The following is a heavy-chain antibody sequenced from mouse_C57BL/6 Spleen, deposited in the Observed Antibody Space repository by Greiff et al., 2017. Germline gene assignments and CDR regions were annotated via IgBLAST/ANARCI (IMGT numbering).Heavy chain of an antibody. J-gene: IGHJ4*01. CDR3: ARDGTMIVYYAMDY. D-gene: IGHD2-4*01. CDR1: GFTFSSYA. Sequence: EVQLVESGGGLVKPGGSLKLSCAASGFTFSSYAMSWVRQTPEKRLEWVATISDGGSYTYYPDNVKGRFPISRDNAKNNLYLQMSHLKSEDTAMYYCARDGTMIVYYAMDYWGQGTSVTVSS. V-gene: IGHV5-4*01. CDR2: ISDGGSYT.